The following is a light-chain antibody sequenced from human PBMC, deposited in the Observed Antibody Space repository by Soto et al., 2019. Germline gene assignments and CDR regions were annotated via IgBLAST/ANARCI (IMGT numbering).Light chain of an antibody. V-gene: IGKV1-5*03. CDR2: RAP. CDR1: QSISSW. Sequence: DMQMTQSPSTLSASVGDRVTITCRASQSISSWLAWYQQKPGKAPKLLIYRAPNLESGVPSRFRGSGSGTDFTPTISSLQPDDFATYYCQQYNSYSSFGQWTKVEIK. CDR3: QQYNSYSS. J-gene: IGKJ1*01.